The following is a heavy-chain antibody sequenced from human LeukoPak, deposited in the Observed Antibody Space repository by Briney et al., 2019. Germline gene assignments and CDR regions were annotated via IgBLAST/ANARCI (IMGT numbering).Heavy chain of an antibody. V-gene: IGHV4-59*01. J-gene: IGHJ4*02. D-gene: IGHD3-3*01. CDR2: IYYSGST. Sequence: PSETLSLTCTGSGGSISSYYWSWIRQPPGKGLEWIGDIYYSGSTNYNPSLKSRVTISVDTSKNQFSLKLSSVTAADTAVYYCASFKRGYDFWSGYQFDYWGQGTLVTVSS. CDR1: GGSISSYY. CDR3: ASFKRGYDFWSGYQFDY.